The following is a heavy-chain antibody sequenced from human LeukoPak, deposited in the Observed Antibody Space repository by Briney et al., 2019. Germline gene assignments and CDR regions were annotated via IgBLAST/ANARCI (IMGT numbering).Heavy chain of an antibody. Sequence: GGSLRLSCAASGFTFSSYWMSWVRQAPGKGLEWVANIKQDGSEKYHVDSVKGRFTISRDNAKNSLYLQMNSLRAEDTAVYFCARAVAAGAFDYWGQGTLVTVSS. D-gene: IGHD6-25*01. CDR1: GFTFSSYW. CDR3: ARAVAAGAFDY. V-gene: IGHV3-7*01. CDR2: IKQDGSEK. J-gene: IGHJ4*02.